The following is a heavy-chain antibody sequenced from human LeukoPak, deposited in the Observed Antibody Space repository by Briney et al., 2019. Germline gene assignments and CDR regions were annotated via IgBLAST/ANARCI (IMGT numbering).Heavy chain of an antibody. CDR2: IIPIFGTT. CDR1: GGTFSSYG. Sequence: VASVKASCKASGGTFSSYGISWVRQAPGQGLEWMGRIIPIFGTTNYAQKFQGRVTMTADKLTSTAYMEVSSLRSEDTAVYYCARTNYYDSSGYQGAGTYYYGMDVWGQGTTVTVSS. D-gene: IGHD3-22*01. CDR3: ARTNYYDSSGYQGAGTYYYGMDV. V-gene: IGHV1-69*06. J-gene: IGHJ6*02.